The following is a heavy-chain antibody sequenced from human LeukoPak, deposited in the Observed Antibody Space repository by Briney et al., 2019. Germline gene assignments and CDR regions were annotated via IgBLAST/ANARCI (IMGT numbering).Heavy chain of an antibody. J-gene: IGHJ4*02. CDR2: IFYSRGT. CDR3: ARTVTTSVYFDY. V-gene: IGHV4-39*07. Sequence: PSETLSLTCTVSGASISNSRYYWGWIRQPPGKGLEWVASIFYSRGTDFNPSLKSRVTISVDRSKNQFSLKLSSVTAADTAVYYCARTVTTSVYFDYWGQGTLVTVSS. CDR1: GASISNSRYY. D-gene: IGHD4-17*01.